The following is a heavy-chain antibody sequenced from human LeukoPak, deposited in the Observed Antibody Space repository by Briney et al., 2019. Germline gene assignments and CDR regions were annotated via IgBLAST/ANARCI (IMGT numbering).Heavy chain of an antibody. Sequence: GGSLRLSCAASGFTFSSYEMNWVRQAPGKGLEWISYISSSGSATYYADSVKGRFTISRDNAKNSLYLQMNSLRVEDTAVYYCAERFDYRGQGTLVTVSS. CDR3: AERFDY. CDR2: ISSSGSAT. CDR1: GFTFSSYE. J-gene: IGHJ4*02. V-gene: IGHV3-48*03.